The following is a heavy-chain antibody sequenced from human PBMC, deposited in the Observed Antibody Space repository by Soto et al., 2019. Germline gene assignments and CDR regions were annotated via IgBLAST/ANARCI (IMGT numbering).Heavy chain of an antibody. D-gene: IGHD4-17*01. Sequence: GGSLRLSCAASGFTFSSYGMHWVRQAPGRGLEWVAVTWYDGSNKYYADSVKGRFTISRDNSKNTLYLQMNSLRAEDTAVYYCARPPPGGDYVDYYYYYGMDVWGQGTTVTVSS. V-gene: IGHV3-33*01. CDR2: TWYDGSNK. J-gene: IGHJ6*02. CDR3: ARPPPGGDYVDYYYYYGMDV. CDR1: GFTFSSYG.